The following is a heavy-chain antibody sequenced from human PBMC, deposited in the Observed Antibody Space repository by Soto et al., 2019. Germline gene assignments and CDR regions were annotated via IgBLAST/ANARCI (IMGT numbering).Heavy chain of an antibody. V-gene: IGHV1-69*05. CDR1: GVTFSSYA. CDR2: IIPIFGTA. J-gene: IGHJ5*02. CDR3: ARERGLGAPNYFDP. Sequence: SVKVSCKASGVTFSSYAISWVRQAPGQGLEWMGGIIPIFGTANYAQKFQGRVTITRDTSASTAYMELSSLRSEDTAVYYCARERGLGAPNYFDPWGQGTLVTVSS. D-gene: IGHD6-6*01.